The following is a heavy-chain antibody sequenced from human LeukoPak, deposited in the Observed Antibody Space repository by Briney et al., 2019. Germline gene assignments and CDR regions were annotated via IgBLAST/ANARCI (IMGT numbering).Heavy chain of an antibody. Sequence: GESLRISCKGSGYSFTTYWISWVRQMPGKGLEWMGRIAPGDSYTYYSPSFQGHVTISADKSINTAYLQWTSLRASDTAMYYCARRLASCGGDCYSFDYWGQGTLVTVSS. CDR1: GYSFTTYW. CDR2: IAPGDSYT. V-gene: IGHV5-10-1*01. CDR3: ARRLASCGGDCYSFDY. D-gene: IGHD2-21*02. J-gene: IGHJ4*02.